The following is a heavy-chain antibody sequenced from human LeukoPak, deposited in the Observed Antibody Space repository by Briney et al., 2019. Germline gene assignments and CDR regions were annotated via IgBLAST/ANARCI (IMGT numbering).Heavy chain of an antibody. CDR3: ARGDSGKWNFKRGFDY. D-gene: IGHD1-26*01. CDR1: GLSVGNNY. CDR2: IYSGGST. V-gene: IGHV3-53*01. Sequence: GGSLRLSCAASGLSVGNNYWSWVRQAPGKGLEWVSIIYSGGSTEYADSVKGRFTIPRDNSENTVYLQMNSLRVEDTAVYYCARGDSGKWNFKRGFDYWGQGTLVTISS. J-gene: IGHJ4*02.